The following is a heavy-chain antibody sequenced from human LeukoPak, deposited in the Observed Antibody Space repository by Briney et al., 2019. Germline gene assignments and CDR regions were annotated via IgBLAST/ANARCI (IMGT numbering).Heavy chain of an antibody. V-gene: IGHV4-34*01. CDR2: INHSGST. CDR3: ARGGEYYDFWSGYPS. CDR1: GGSFSGYY. D-gene: IGHD3-3*01. J-gene: IGHJ4*02. Sequence: PSETLSLTCAVYGGSFSGYYWSWIRQPPGKGLEWIGEINHSGSTNYNPSLKSRVTISVDTSKNQFSLKLSSVTAADTAVYYCARGGEYYDFWSGYPSWGQGTLVTVSS.